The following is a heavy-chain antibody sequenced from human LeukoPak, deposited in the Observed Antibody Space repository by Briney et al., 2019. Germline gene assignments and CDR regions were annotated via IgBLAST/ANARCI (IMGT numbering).Heavy chain of an antibody. CDR3: ASRGLMTMVRGVIIRSDAFDI. CDR2: ISSSGSTI. D-gene: IGHD3-10*01. V-gene: IGHV3-48*04. Sequence: GGSLRLSCAASGFTFSSYSMNWVRQAPGKGLEWVSYISSSGSTIYYADSVKGRFTISRDNAKNSLYLQMNSLRAEDTAVYYCASRGLMTMVRGVIIRSDAFDIWGQGTMVTVSS. J-gene: IGHJ3*02. CDR1: GFTFSSYS.